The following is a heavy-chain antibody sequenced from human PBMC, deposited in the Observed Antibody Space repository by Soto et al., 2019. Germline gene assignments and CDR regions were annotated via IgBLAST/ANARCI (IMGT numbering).Heavy chain of an antibody. J-gene: IGHJ4*02. V-gene: IGHV1-18*01. Sequence: QVQLVQSGAEVKKPGASVKVSCKTSGYTFTRYGISWVRQAPGQGLEWMGWISAYNGNTNYAQKPXGXXTMTTDTSTSTAYMELRSLRSADTAVYYCARWKDIVLVTDFWGQGTLVTVSS. CDR1: GYTFTRYG. CDR2: ISAYNGNT. CDR3: ARWKDIVLVTDF. D-gene: IGHD2-2*01.